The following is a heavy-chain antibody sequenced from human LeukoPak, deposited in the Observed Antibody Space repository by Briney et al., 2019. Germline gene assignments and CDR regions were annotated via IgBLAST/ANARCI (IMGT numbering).Heavy chain of an antibody. CDR3: ARVGRSSSLDY. D-gene: IGHD2-2*01. V-gene: IGHV4-59*11. J-gene: IGHJ4*02. CDR2: IYYSGST. CDR1: GGSISSHY. Sequence: SETLSFTCTVSGGSISSHYWTWIRQPPGKGLEWIGDIYYSGSTNYNPSLKSRVTILADTSKNQISLKQTSVTAADTAVYYCARVGRSSSLDYWGQGTLVTVSS.